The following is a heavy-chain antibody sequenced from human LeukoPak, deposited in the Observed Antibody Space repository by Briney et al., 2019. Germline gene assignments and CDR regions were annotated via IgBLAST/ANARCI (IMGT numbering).Heavy chain of an antibody. CDR1: GDSISNYY. J-gene: IGHJ6*03. V-gene: IGHV4-4*07. CDR2: MYTSGAT. Sequence: SETLSLTCTVSGDSISNYYWSWIRQPAGKGLEWIGRMYTSGATNYNPSLKSRVIMSIDTSKNQLSLRLTSVTAAVRGVYYCAREGPSASTSFYYFMDVWGKGTTVTVSS. CDR3: AREGPSASTSFYYFMDV.